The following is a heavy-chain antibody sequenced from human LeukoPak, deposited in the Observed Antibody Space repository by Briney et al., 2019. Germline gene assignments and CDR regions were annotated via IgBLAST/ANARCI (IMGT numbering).Heavy chain of an antibody. J-gene: IGHJ5*02. D-gene: IGHD6-13*01. V-gene: IGHV4-34*01. Sequence: SETLSLTCAVYGGSFSGYYWSWIRQPPGKGLEWIGEINHSESTNYNPSLKSRVTISVDTSKNQFSLKLGSVTAADTAVYYCAVSIAAAGTSWFDPWGQGTLVTVSS. CDR1: GGSFSGYY. CDR2: INHSEST. CDR3: AVSIAAAGTSWFDP.